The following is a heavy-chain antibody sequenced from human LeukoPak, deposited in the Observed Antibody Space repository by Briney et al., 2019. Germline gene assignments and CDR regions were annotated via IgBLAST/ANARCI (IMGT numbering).Heavy chain of an antibody. V-gene: IGHV3-30*18. CDR3: AKERVRGVIFTAFDI. Sequence: PGGSLRLSCLASGFTFSSYAMHWVRQAPGKGLEWVAVMSYSGNNRYYRDSVKGRFTNSRDNSKNTVYLQMNSLRAEDTAVYYCAKERVRGVIFTAFDIWGQGTMAT. CDR2: MSYSGNNR. J-gene: IGHJ3*02. D-gene: IGHD3-10*01. CDR1: GFTFSSYA.